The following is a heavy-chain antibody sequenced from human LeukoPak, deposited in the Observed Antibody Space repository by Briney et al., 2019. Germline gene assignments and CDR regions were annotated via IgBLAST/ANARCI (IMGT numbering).Heavy chain of an antibody. V-gene: IGHV3-21*01. J-gene: IGHJ1*01. Sequence: GGSLTLSCAASGFTFSRYSMNWVRQAPGKGLEWVSSISSSSSYIYYADSVKGRFTTSRDNAKNSLYLQMNSLRAEDTAVYYCARGGGSYGYFQHWGQGTLVTVSS. CDR2: ISSSSSYI. CDR3: ARGGGSYGYFQH. D-gene: IGHD1-26*01. CDR1: GFTFSRYS.